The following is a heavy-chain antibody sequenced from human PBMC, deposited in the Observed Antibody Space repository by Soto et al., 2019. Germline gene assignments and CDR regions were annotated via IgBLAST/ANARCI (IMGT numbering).Heavy chain of an antibody. Sequence: QITLKNTGPTLVKPTQHLPLTCTFSGVSISTSGVGVGWIRQPPGQYLERLALIYWNDDKRYSPSLKSRLTITKDTSKNQVVLTLTNMDPVDTATYYCAHRSHCYGDSRWYFDYWGQGTLVTVSS. CDR1: GVSISTSGVG. CDR2: IYWNDDK. D-gene: IGHD4-17*01. V-gene: IGHV2-5*01. J-gene: IGHJ4*02. CDR3: AHRSHCYGDSRWYFDY.